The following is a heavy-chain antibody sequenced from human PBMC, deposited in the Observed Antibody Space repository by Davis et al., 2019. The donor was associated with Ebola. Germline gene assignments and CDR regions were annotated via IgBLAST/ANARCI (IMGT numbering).Heavy chain of an antibody. D-gene: IGHD2-21*01. V-gene: IGHV3-74*01. J-gene: IGHJ2*01. CDR2: INSDGSST. Sequence: HTGGSLRLSCAASGFTFSSYWMHWVRQAPGKGLVWVSRINSDGSSTSYADSVKGRFTISRDNAKNTLYLQMESLRVDDTAVYYCARSGYCGGDCSAGAWFFDLWGRGTLVTVSS. CDR3: ARSGYCGGDCSAGAWFFDL. CDR1: GFTFSSYW.